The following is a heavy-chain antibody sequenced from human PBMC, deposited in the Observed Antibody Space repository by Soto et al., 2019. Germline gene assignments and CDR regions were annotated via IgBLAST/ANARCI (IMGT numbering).Heavy chain of an antibody. J-gene: IGHJ6*02. Sequence: QVQLVQSGAEVKTPGSSVKVSCKASGGTFSSYAISWVRQAPGQGLEWMGGIIPIFGTANYAQKFQGRVTITADESTSTADRELSSLRSEDTSVYYCARGTAMVTTYYYYYYGMDVWGQGTTVTVSS. D-gene: IGHD5-18*01. CDR3: ARGTAMVTTYYYYYYGMDV. CDR1: GGTFSSYA. CDR2: IIPIFGTA. V-gene: IGHV1-69*01.